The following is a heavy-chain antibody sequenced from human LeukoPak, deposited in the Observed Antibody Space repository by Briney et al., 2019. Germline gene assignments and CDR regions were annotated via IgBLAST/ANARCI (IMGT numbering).Heavy chain of an antibody. Sequence: PSETLSLTCTVSGGSISSSSYYWGWIRQPPGKGLEWIGSIYYSGSTYYNPSLKSRVTISVDTSKNQFSLKLSSVTAADTAVYYCARAWGGIAARPGDYYYYMDVWGKGTTVTVSS. J-gene: IGHJ6*03. CDR1: GGSISSSSYY. D-gene: IGHD6-6*01. V-gene: IGHV4-39*07. CDR3: ARAWGGIAARPGDYYYYMDV. CDR2: IYYSGST.